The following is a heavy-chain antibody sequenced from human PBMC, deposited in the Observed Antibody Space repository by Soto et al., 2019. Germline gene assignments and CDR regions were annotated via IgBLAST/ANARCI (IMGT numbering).Heavy chain of an antibody. CDR1: GFTFISYS. J-gene: IGHJ3*01. CDR2: ISSNGRST. D-gene: IGHD2-8*01. CDR3: VKRLSSVYAFDV. Sequence: GGSLRLSCSASGFTFISYSMHWVRRAPGKGLEYVSAISSNGRSTYYADSVKGRFTISRDNSKNTLYLQMSSLRPEDTAVYYCVKRLSSVYAFDVWGQGTMVPV. V-gene: IGHV3-64D*06.